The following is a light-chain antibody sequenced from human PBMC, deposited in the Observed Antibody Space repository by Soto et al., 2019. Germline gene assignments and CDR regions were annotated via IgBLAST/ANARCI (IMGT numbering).Light chain of an antibody. CDR3: QQYGIPVT. CDR1: QSVSSNY. V-gene: IGKV3-20*01. J-gene: IGKJ2*01. CDR2: GAS. Sequence: EMVLTQSPGTLSLSPGERATLSCRASQSVSSNYLAWYQQKPGLAPRLLISGASSRATGIPDRFSGSGAGTDFTLTISRMEPEDFALYFCQQYGIPVTVGQGTKLEIK.